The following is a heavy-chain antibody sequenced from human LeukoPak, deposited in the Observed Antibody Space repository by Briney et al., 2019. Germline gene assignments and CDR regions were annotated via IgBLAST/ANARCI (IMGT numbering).Heavy chain of an antibody. CDR2: INTNTGNP. Sequence: GASVEVSCKASGYTFTSYAMDWVRQAPGQGLEWMGWINTNTGNPTYAQGFTGRFVFSLDTSVSTAYLQISSLKAEDTAVYYCARDKWRGSGQYRILDYWGQGTLVTVSS. CDR1: GYTFTSYA. V-gene: IGHV7-4-1*02. D-gene: IGHD2-15*01. J-gene: IGHJ4*02. CDR3: ARDKWRGSGQYRILDY.